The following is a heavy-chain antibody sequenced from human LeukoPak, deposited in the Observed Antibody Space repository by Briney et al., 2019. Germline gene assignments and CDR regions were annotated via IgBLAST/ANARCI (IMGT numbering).Heavy chain of an antibody. Sequence: GGSLRLSCAASGFTFSSYGMHWVRQAPGKGLEWVAFIRYDGSNKYYADSVKGRFTISRDNSKNTLYLQMNSLRAEDTAVYYCAKDGGYSYGKSLDYWGQGTLVTVSS. CDR1: GFTFSSYG. V-gene: IGHV3-30*02. D-gene: IGHD5-18*01. J-gene: IGHJ4*02. CDR3: AKDGGYSYGKSLDY. CDR2: IRYDGSNK.